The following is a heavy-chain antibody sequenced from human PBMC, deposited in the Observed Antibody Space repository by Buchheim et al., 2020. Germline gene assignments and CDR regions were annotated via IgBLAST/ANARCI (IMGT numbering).Heavy chain of an antibody. V-gene: IGHV3-23*01. J-gene: IGHJ6*02. CDR3: AKEDENYGFYYYYGMDV. Sequence: EVQLLESGGGLVQPGGSLRLSCAASGFTFSSNAMSWVRQSPGKGLKWVAAISGSGGSTYYADSAKGRFTIPRDNSKNTLYLQMNSMRAEDTAVYYCAKEDENYGFYYYYGMDVWGQGTT. D-gene: IGHD3-10*01. CDR2: ISGSGGST. CDR1: GFTFSSNA.